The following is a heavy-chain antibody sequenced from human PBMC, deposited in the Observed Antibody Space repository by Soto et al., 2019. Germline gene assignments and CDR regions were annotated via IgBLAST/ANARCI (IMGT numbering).Heavy chain of an antibody. CDR1: GFSFSNYA. J-gene: IGHJ4*02. Sequence: GGSLTLSCAASGFSFSNYAMHWVRQAPGKGLEWVAVIWYDGSNKYYADSVKGRFTISKDNSQTTVYLQMNSLRAEDTAVYYCTRDPYGGSRYYFDSWGQGTLVTVSS. CDR2: IWYDGSNK. CDR3: TRDPYGGSRYYFDS. V-gene: IGHV3-33*01. D-gene: IGHD1-26*01.